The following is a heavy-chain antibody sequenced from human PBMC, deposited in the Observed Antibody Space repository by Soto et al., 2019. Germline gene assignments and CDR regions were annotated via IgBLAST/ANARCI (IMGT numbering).Heavy chain of an antibody. CDR2: ISSSGNTI. J-gene: IGHJ4*02. CDR1: GFTFSDYY. CDR3: AKMSSENCYDPVVS. V-gene: IGHV3-11*01. Sequence: QVQLVESGGGLVKTSGSLRIACAASGFTFSDYYMSWVRQAPGKGLEWVSYISSSGNTIDYADSVQGRFTISRDNAKNSVYLQMKRLRAEDTALYCCAKMSSENCYDPVVSWGQGTLVTVSS. D-gene: IGHD2-21*01.